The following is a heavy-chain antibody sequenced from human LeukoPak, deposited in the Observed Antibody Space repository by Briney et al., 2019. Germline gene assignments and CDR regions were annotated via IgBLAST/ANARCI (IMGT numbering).Heavy chain of an antibody. V-gene: IGHV3-11*06. CDR2: ISSSSSGT. CDR1: GFTFGDYY. CDR3: TRVGSSGSVDY. Sequence: GGSLRLSCAASGFTFGDYYMSWIRQAPGKGLEWVSYISSSSSGTNYADSVKDRFTISRDNAKNSLYLQMNSLRAEDTAVYYCTRVGSSGSVDYWGQGTLVTVSS. D-gene: IGHD1-1*01. J-gene: IGHJ4*02.